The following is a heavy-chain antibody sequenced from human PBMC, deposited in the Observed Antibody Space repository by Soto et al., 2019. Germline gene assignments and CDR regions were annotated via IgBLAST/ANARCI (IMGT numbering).Heavy chain of an antibody. D-gene: IGHD1-7*01. V-gene: IGHV4-59*01. CDR2: IYSSGNT. Sequence: LSLTCTVSSGSISSYYWSWIRQPPGKGLEWIGYIYSSGNTNYNPSLKSRVTISVDTSKNQFSLKLSSVTAADTAVYYCVRDRGTETTRDAWWFDPWGQGTLVTVSS. CDR3: VRDRGTETTRDAWWFDP. CDR1: SGSISSYY. J-gene: IGHJ5*02.